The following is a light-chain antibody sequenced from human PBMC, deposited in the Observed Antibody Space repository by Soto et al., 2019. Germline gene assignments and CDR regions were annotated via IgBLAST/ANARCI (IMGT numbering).Light chain of an antibody. J-gene: IGKJ2*01. CDR2: DAS. Sequence: EIVLTQSPGTLSLSPGDRATLSCRASQSVRSTYLDWYQQKPGQPPRLLIYDASSRATGIPDRFSGSGSGTDFTLTISSLEPADFAVYYCQQYGDSSSYTFGQGTKLEIK. V-gene: IGKV3-20*01. CDR1: QSVRSTY. CDR3: QQYGDSSSYT.